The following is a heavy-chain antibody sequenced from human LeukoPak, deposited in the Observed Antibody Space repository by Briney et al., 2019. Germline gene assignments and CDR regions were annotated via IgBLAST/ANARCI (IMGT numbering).Heavy chain of an antibody. J-gene: IGHJ4*02. CDR3: AREGVLLWFGEYFDY. CDR1: GFTFSSYS. CDR2: ISSSSSYI. V-gene: IGHV3-21*01. D-gene: IGHD3-10*01. Sequence: GGSLRLSCAASGFTFSSYSMNWVRQAPGKGLEWVSSISSSSSYIYYADSVKGRFTISRDNAENSLYLQMNSLRAEDTAVYYCAREGVLLWFGEYFDYWGQGTLVTVSS.